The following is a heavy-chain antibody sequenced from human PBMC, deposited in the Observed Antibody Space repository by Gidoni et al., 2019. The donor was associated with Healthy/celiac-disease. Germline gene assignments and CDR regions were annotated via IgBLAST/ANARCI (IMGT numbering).Heavy chain of an antibody. CDR1: GYTFPSYG. CDR3: AREDYYGSGSYYSNWFDP. CDR2: ISAYNGNT. D-gene: IGHD3-10*01. V-gene: IGHV1-18*04. J-gene: IGHJ5*02. Sequence: QVQLVQSGAEVKKPGASVQVSCMASGYTFPSYGISWVRQAPGQGLEWMGWISAYNGNTNYAQKLQGRVTMTTDTSTSTAYMELRSLRSDDTAVYYCAREDYYGSGSYYSNWFDPWGQGTLVTVSS.